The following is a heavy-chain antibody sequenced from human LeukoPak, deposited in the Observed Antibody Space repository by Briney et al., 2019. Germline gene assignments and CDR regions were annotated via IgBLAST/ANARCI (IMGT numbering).Heavy chain of an antibody. CDR3: ARDWGYYDSSGYYYPYYFDY. Sequence: GGSLRLSCAASGFTFSSYAMNWVRQAPGKGLEWVSSISSGSSYIYYADSVKGRFTISRDNAKNSLYLQMNSLRAEDTAVYYCARDWGYYDSSGYYYPYYFDYWGQGTLVTVSS. V-gene: IGHV3-21*01. J-gene: IGHJ4*02. CDR1: GFTFSSYA. D-gene: IGHD3-22*01. CDR2: ISSGSSYI.